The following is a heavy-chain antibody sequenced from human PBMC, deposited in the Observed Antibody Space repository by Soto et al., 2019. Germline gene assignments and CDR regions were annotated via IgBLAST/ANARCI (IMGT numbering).Heavy chain of an antibody. CDR3: ASREIQGTIDY. Sequence: QVQLQESGPGLVKPSDTLSLTCAVSGYSISSSNWWGWIRQPPGKGLEWIGYIYYSGTTYYNPSLKSSATMFVEAYKKQFSLQLTSVTAVDTAVYYCASREIQGTIDYWGQGTLVNVSS. D-gene: IGHD2-8*01. CDR2: IYYSGTT. CDR1: GYSISSSNW. J-gene: IGHJ4*02. V-gene: IGHV4-28*01.